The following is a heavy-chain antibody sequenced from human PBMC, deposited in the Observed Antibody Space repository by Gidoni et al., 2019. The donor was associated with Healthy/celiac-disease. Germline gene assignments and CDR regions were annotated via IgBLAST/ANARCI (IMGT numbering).Heavy chain of an antibody. D-gene: IGHD5-12*01. V-gene: IGHV3-23*01. CDR2: ISGSGGST. J-gene: IGHJ4*02. Sequence: EVQLLESGGGLVQPGGSLRLACAAAGFTFSSSAMSWVRQAPGKGLEWVSAISGSGGSTYYADSVKGRFTISRDNSKNTLYLQMNSLRAEDTAVYYCAKESSGYDYRDYYFDYWGQGTLVTVSS. CDR3: AKESSGYDYRDYYFDY. CDR1: GFTFSSSA.